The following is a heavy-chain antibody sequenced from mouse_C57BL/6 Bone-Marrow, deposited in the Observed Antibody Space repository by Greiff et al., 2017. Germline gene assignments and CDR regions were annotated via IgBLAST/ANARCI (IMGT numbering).Heavy chain of an antibody. V-gene: IGHV1-66*01. Sequence: VQRVESGPELVKPGASVKISCKASGYSFTSYYIHWVKQRPGQGLEWIGWIYPGSGNTKYNEKFKGKATLTADTSSSTAYMQLSSLTSEDSAVYYCARRLFAYWGQGTLVTVSA. J-gene: IGHJ3*01. CDR3: ARRLFAY. D-gene: IGHD1-2*01. CDR2: IYPGSGNT. CDR1: GYSFTSYY.